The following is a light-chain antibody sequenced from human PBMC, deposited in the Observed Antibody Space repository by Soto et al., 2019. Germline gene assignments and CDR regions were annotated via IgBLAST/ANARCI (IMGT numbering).Light chain of an antibody. CDR2: DAS. CDR3: QQYDNYPWT. CDR1: QDIKNY. Sequence: DIQMTQSPSSLSASVGDRVTITCQASQDIKNYLNWYQQKSGKAPKLLIYDASDLETGVPSRFSGRGSGTEFTLTISSLQPDDFGTYYCQQYDNYPWTFGQGTKVDIK. J-gene: IGKJ1*01. V-gene: IGKV1-33*01.